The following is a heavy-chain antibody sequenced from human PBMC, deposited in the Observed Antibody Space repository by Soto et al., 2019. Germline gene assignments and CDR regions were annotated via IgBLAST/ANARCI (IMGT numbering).Heavy chain of an antibody. J-gene: IGHJ5*02. Sequence: QVQLQQWGAGLLKPSETLSLTCAVYDGSFSGYYWNWSRQPPGKGLEWIGESNDSGNTNYNPSLKIRFTISVDTSMNQFPLQLTSVTAADTAVYYCAREGRFCSTPSITSCYGWLFDPWGQGTLVTASS. CDR3: AREGRFCSTPSITSCYGWLFDP. CDR2: SNDSGNT. V-gene: IGHV4-34*01. CDR1: DGSFSGYY. D-gene: IGHD2-2*01.